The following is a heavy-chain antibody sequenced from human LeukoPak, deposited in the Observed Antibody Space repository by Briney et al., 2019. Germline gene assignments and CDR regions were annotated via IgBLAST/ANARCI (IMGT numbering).Heavy chain of an antibody. V-gene: IGHV4-34*01. Sequence: SETLSLTCAVYGGSFSGFYWRWIRQPPGKGLEWIGEINHSGSTNYNPSLKSRVTISVDTSKNQFSLKLSSGTAADTAVYYCVRGGEIAVAGIYYYCMDVWGKGTTVTVSS. J-gene: IGHJ6*03. D-gene: IGHD6-19*01. CDR1: GGSFSGFY. CDR2: INHSGST. CDR3: VRGGEIAVAGIYYYCMDV.